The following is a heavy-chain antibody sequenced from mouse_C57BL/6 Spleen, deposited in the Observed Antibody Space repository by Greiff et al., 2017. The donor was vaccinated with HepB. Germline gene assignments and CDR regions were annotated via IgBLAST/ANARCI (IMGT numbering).Heavy chain of an antibody. CDR3: ARGYDGAWFAY. J-gene: IGHJ3*01. D-gene: IGHD2-12*01. CDR1: GYSITSGYY. Sequence: EVKLQESGPGLVKPSQSLSLTCSVTGYSITSGYYWNWIRQFPGNKLEWMGYISYDGSNNYNPSLKNRISITRDTSKNQFFLKLNSVTTEDTATYYCARGYDGAWFAYWGQGTLVTVSA. CDR2: ISYDGSN. V-gene: IGHV3-6*01.